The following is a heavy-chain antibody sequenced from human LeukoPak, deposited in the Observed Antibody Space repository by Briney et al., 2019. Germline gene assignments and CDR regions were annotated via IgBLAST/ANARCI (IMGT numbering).Heavy chain of an antibody. CDR3: ARPSVLDGYNGVFDY. CDR1: GGTLSMYA. CDR2: IIPIFGTA. J-gene: IGHJ4*02. D-gene: IGHD5-24*01. V-gene: IGHV1-69*06. Sequence: GASVTVSFTASGGTLSMYAISWVRQAPGQGLEWMGGIIPIFGTANYAQKFQGRVTITADKSTSTDYMELSSLRSEDTAVYYCARPSVLDGYNGVFDYWGQGTLVTVSS.